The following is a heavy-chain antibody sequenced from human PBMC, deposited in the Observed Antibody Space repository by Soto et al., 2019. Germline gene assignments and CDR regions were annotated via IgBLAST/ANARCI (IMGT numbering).Heavy chain of an antibody. J-gene: IGHJ3*02. CDR3: VKANDQQLVEGGPFDM. V-gene: IGHV3-9*01. CDR1: VFTFDDFA. Sequence: GWSLRLSCASSVFTFDDFAMHWVRQAPGRGLEWVSGINWSGGSSGYSDSVKGRFTISRDNAKNSLYLEMNSLRVEDTALFYCVKANDQQLVEGGPFDMWGQGTMVTVSS. D-gene: IGHD6-13*01. CDR2: INWSGGSS.